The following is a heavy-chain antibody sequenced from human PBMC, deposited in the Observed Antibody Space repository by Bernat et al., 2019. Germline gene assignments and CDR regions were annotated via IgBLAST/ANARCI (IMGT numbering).Heavy chain of an antibody. D-gene: IGHD2-15*01. CDR1: GGSISSSSYY. CDR2: IYYSGST. V-gene: IGHV4-39*01. Sequence: QLQLQESGPGLVKPSETLSLTCTVSGGSISSSSYYWGWIRQPPGKGLEWIGSIYYSGSTYYNPSLKRRVTISVDTSKNQFSLKLSFVTAADTAVYYCARHYLGGYCSGGSCYFGSYWGQGTLVTVSS. CDR3: ARHYLGGYCSGGSCYFGSY. J-gene: IGHJ4*02.